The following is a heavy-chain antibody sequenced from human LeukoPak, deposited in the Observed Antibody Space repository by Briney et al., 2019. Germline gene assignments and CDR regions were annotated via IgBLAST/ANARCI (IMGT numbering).Heavy chain of an antibody. CDR1: SSSPSSPNY. V-gene: IGHV4-4*02. D-gene: IGHD1-26*01. J-gene: IGHJ4*02. Sequence: SGTLSLTSGDPSSSPSSPNYWRWVRQPPGQGLEWIGEISLSGYTGFNPSLRSRVTMSLDESKNLHPPNLASVPAADPAVYYCSRQSGPFSPFCHRGQGILVTVTS. CDR2: ISLSGYT. CDR3: SRQSGPFSPFCH.